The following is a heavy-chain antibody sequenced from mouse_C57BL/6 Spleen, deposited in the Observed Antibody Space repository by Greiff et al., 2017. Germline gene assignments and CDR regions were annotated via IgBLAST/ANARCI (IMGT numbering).Heavy chain of an antibody. CDR2: IRSKSSNYAT. CDR3: VGEYYGSSYVYFDV. D-gene: IGHD1-1*01. CDR1: GFTFNTYA. J-gene: IGHJ1*03. V-gene: IGHV10-3*01. Sequence: EVKLVESGGGLVQPKGSLKLSCAASGFTFNTYAMHWVRQAPGKGLEWVARIRSKSSNYATYYADSVKDRFTISRDDSQSMLYLQMNNLKTEDTALEYCVGEYYGSSYVYFDVWGTGTTVTVSS.